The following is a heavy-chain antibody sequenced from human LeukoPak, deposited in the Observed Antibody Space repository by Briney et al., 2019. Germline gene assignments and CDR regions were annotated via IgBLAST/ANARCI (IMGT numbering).Heavy chain of an antibody. V-gene: IGHV3-74*01. CDR3: ASPLRYFDWLLSY. J-gene: IGHJ4*02. D-gene: IGHD3-9*01. CDR1: GFTLSNYW. Sequence: GGSLRLSCAASGFTLSNYWMHWVRQAPGKGLVWVSRINTDESSTSYADSVKGRFTISRDNAKNTLYLQMNSLRAEDTAVYYCASPLRYFDWLLSYWGQGTLVTVSS. CDR2: INTDESST.